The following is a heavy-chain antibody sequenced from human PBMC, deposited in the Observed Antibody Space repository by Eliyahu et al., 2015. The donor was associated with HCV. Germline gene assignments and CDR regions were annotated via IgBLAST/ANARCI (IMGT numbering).Heavy chain of an antibody. J-gene: IGHJ4*02. D-gene: IGHD3-3*01. CDR1: GGSFXGYY. Sequence: QVQLQQWGAGLLKPSETLSLTCAVYGGSFXGYYWSWIRQPPGKGLEWIGEINHTGSTNYNPSLKSRVTISVDTSKNQFSLKLSSVTAADTAVYYCARVRVFGVVLPVQYFDYWGQGTLVTVSS. CDR2: INHTGST. V-gene: IGHV4-34*01. CDR3: ARVRVFGVVLPVQYFDY.